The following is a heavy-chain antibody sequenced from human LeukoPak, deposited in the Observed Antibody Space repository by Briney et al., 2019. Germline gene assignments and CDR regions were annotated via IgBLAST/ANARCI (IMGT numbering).Heavy chain of an antibody. V-gene: IGHV4-39*07. Sequence: PSETLSLTCTVSGGSISSSSYYWGWIRQPPGKGLEWIGSIYYSGSTYYDPSLKSRVTISVDMPTNQFSLKLSSVTLADTAVYYCARVTPAYDYYGMDVWGQGTTVVVSS. CDR2: IYYSGST. CDR1: GGSISSSSYY. CDR3: ARVTPAYDYYGMDV. D-gene: IGHD4-11*01. J-gene: IGHJ6*02.